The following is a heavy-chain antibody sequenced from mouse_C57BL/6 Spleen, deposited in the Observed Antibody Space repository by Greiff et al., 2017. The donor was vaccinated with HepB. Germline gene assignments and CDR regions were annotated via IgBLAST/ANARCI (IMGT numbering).Heavy chain of an antibody. Sequence: QVQLQQSGAELVRPGASVTLSCKASGYTFTDYEMHWVKQTPVHGLEWIGAIDPETGGTAYNQKFQGKAILTADKSSSPAYMELRSLTSEDSAVYYCTRINYYGGPWFAYWGQGTLVTVSA. D-gene: IGHD1-1*02. CDR3: TRINYYGGPWFAY. J-gene: IGHJ3*01. CDR2: IDPETGGT. CDR1: GYTFTDYE. V-gene: IGHV1-15*01.